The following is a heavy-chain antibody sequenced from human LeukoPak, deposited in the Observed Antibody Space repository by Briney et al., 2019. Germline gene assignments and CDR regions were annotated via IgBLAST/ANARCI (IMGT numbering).Heavy chain of an antibody. J-gene: IGHJ4*02. V-gene: IGHV4-4*02. Sequence: SETLSLTCAVSGGSISSSNWWSWVRQPPGKGLEWIGEIYHSGSTNYNPSLKSRVTISVDTSKNQFSLKLSSVTAADTAVYYCARDWLGYCSSTSCPPVGYWGQGTLVTVSS. D-gene: IGHD2-2*01. CDR3: ARDWLGYCSSTSCPPVGY. CDR1: GGSISSSNW. CDR2: IYHSGST.